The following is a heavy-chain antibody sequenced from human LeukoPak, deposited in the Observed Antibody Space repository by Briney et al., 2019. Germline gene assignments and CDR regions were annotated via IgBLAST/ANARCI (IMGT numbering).Heavy chain of an antibody. CDR1: GDSISVSDYY. J-gene: IGHJ5*02. V-gene: IGHV4-39*01. CDR2: IWYSGSA. CDR3: LRHAGGIILT. D-gene: IGHD1-1*01. Sequence: SETQSLTCNVSGDSISVSDYYWGWMRQPPGKGLEWIANIWYSGSAYYNPSLQSRVTITVDTSKNQFSLNVKSVTAGDSAVYYCLRHAGGIILTWGQGTRVAVSS.